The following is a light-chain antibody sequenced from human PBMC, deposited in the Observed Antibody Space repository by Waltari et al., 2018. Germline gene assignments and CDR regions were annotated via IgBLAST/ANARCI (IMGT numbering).Light chain of an antibody. V-gene: IGLV1-40*01. CDR1: RPNIGAGYG. CDR3: QSFDNRLTGSYV. J-gene: IGLJ1*01. CDR2: VGN. Sequence: QSVLTQAPSVSGAPGQRVIISCTWSRPNIGAGYGVAWYQHLPVPAPKLLIYVGNNRPSGVPDRFSASTSGTSASLAITGLRAEDEADYYCQSFDNRLTGSYVFGTGTKVTVL.